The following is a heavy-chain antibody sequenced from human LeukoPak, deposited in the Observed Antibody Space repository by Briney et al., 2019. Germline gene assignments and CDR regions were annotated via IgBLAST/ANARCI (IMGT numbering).Heavy chain of an antibody. CDR3: AREGGPDFDY. CDR2: INSGGST. J-gene: IGHJ4*02. V-gene: IGHV3-53*01. Sequence: PGGSLRLSCAASGFTVSSHYMSWVRQAPGKGLKWVAVINSGGSTYYADSVKGQFTISRDNSKNTLYLQMNSLRAEDTAVYYCAREGGPDFDYWGQGTLVTVSS. CDR1: GFTVSSHY.